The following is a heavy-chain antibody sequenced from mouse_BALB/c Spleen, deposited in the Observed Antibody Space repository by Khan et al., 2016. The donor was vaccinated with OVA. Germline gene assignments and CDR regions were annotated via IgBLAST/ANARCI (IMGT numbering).Heavy chain of an antibody. V-gene: IGHV1S135*01. D-gene: IGHD2-2*01. CDR3: TRHGYVAWFTY. CDR2: IDPFSGGT. J-gene: IGHJ3*01. Sequence: VQLQQSGPDLMKPGASVKISCKASGYSFTSYYIHWVMQTHGKSLEWIVSIDPFSGGTTYNQKFKGKATLTVDKSSSTAYIHLSNRTVEDSAVYYGTRHGYVAWFTYWGQGTLVTVSA. CDR1: GYSFTSYY.